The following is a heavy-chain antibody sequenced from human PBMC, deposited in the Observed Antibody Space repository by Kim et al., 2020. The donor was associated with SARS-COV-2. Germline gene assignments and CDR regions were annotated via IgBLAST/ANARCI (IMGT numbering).Heavy chain of an antibody. V-gene: IGHV3-30*04. Sequence: GGSLRLSCAASGFTFSSYAMHWVRQAPGKGLEWVAVISYDGSNKYYADSVKGRFTISRDNSKNTLYLQMNSLRAEDTAVYYCASGTREQQLVRSGIDYFDYWGQGTLVTVSS. J-gene: IGHJ4*02. CDR1: GFTFSSYA. D-gene: IGHD6-13*01. CDR2: ISYDGSNK. CDR3: ASGTREQQLVRSGIDYFDY.